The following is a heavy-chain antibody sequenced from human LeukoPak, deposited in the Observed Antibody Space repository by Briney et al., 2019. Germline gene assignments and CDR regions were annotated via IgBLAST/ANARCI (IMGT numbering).Heavy chain of an antibody. CDR3: AKDNWVATRGHYEFDS. Sequence: GGSLRLSCAASGFTFDDFAMHWVRQAPGKGLECVSLISGDGGSTYHADSVKGRFSISRDNSKNSLYLQMNSLRVEDTALYYCAKDNWVATRGHYEFDSWGQGTLVTVSS. CDR1: GFTFDDFA. D-gene: IGHD5-12*01. V-gene: IGHV3-43*02. CDR2: ISGDGGST. J-gene: IGHJ4*02.